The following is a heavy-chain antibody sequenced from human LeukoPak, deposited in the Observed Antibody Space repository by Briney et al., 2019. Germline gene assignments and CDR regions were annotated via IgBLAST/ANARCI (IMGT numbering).Heavy chain of an antibody. CDR3: TTGLLLWFGESDY. V-gene: IGHV3-15*01. CDR2: IKSKTDGGTT. J-gene: IGHJ4*02. CDR1: GFTFNNYA. Sequence: GGSLRLSCAASGFTFNNYAMSWVRQAPGKGLEWVGCIKSKTDGGTTDYAAPVKGRFTISRDDSKNTLYLQMNSPKTEDTAVYYCTTGLLLWFGESDYWGQGTLVTVSP. D-gene: IGHD3-10*01.